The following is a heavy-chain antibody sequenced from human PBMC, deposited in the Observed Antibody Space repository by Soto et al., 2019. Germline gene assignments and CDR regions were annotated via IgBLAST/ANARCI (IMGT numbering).Heavy chain of an antibody. D-gene: IGHD1-26*01. CDR1: GFTFSYYW. J-gene: IGHJ3*01. V-gene: IGHV3-74*01. CDR3: ARGDRGAFDL. Sequence: EEPLVESGGGLVRPGGSLRLSCAASGFTFSYYWMHWVRQAPGKGLVWVSRIHSDGSSTTYADFVKGRFIISRDNARNTVDLQMNSVRVEDTAVYYCARGDRGAFDLWGQGTVVTVSS. CDR2: IHSDGSST.